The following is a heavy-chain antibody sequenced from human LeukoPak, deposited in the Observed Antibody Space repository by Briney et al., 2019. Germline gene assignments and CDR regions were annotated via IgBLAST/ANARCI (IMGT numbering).Heavy chain of an antibody. CDR3: ARASYAFDI. D-gene: IGHD6-6*01. V-gene: IGHV4-39*01. CDR2: IYYSGST. J-gene: IGHJ3*02. Sequence: PSETLSLTCTVSGGSISSSSYYWGWIRQPPGKGLEWVGSIYYSGSTYYNPSLKSRVTVSVDTTKNQFSLKLSSVTATDTAVYYCARASYAFDIWGQGTMVTVSS. CDR1: GGSISSSSYY.